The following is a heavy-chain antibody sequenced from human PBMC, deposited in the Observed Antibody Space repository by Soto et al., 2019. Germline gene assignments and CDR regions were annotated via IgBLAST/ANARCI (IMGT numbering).Heavy chain of an antibody. D-gene: IGHD2-8*01. CDR1: GFTFSSYA. CDR2: ITHDGSNK. V-gene: IGHV3-30*04. Sequence: QVQLVESGGGVVQPGRSLRLSCAASGFTFSSYAMNWVRQAPGKGLEWVAVITHDGSNKDYADSVKGRFTISSDNSKNTLYLQMTRMRAEATAVSYCARVPSSNGRAHFDYWGQGTLVTVSS. CDR3: ARVPSSNGRAHFDY. J-gene: IGHJ4*02.